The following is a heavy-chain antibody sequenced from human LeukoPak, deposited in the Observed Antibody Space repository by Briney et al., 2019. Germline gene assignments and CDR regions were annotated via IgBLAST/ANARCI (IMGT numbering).Heavy chain of an antibody. CDR2: IKQEGSEK. Sequence: GGSLRLSCAVSGFTVSGNYMSWVRQAPGKGLEWVANIKQEGSEKYYVDSVKGRFTISRDNSKNTLYLQMNSLGAEDTAVYYCTRERGGFYGSGSYYGGLRRPYYFDYWGQGTLVTVSS. D-gene: IGHD3-10*01. J-gene: IGHJ4*02. CDR1: GFTVSGNY. CDR3: TRERGGFYGSGSYYGGLRRPYYFDY. V-gene: IGHV3-7*01.